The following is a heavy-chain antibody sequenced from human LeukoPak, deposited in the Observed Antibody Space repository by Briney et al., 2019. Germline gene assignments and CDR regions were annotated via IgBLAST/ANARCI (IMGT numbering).Heavy chain of an antibody. CDR1: GFTPSGYW. CDR3: TRAGYSSGFDS. D-gene: IGHD6-19*01. CDR2: INSDGYSI. Sequence: GGSLRLSCAASGFTPSGYWMHWVRQAPGKGLVWVSRINSDGYSITYADSVKGRFTISRDNAKNTLYLQMNSLIAEDTAVYFCTRAGYSSGFDSWGQGTLVTVSS. J-gene: IGHJ5*01. V-gene: IGHV3-74*03.